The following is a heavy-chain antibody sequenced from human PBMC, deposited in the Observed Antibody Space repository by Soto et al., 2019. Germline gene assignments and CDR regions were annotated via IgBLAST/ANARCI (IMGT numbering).Heavy chain of an antibody. Sequence: EVQLVESGGGLVQPGRSLRLSCAASGFTFDDYAMHWVRQAPGKGLEWVSGISWNSGSIGYADSVKGRFTISRDNAKNSLYLQMNSLRAEDTALYYCAKDWLVSSPNHRGFGLSYYFDYWGQGTLVTVSS. V-gene: IGHV3-9*01. CDR3: AKDWLVSSPNHRGFGLSYYFDY. D-gene: IGHD6-19*01. CDR2: ISWNSGSI. CDR1: GFTFDDYA. J-gene: IGHJ4*02.